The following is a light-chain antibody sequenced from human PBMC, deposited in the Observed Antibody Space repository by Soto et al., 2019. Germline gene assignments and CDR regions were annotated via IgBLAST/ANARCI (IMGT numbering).Light chain of an antibody. CDR3: CSYAGSSTFGV. J-gene: IGLJ2*01. Sequence: QSALTQPASVSGSPGQSITISCTGTSSDVGSYNLVTWYQQHPGKAPKLMIYEGSKRPSGVSNRFSGSKSGNTASLTISGLQAEDEADYYCCSYAGSSTFGVFGGGTQLTV. V-gene: IGLV2-23*03. CDR2: EGS. CDR1: SSDVGSYNL.